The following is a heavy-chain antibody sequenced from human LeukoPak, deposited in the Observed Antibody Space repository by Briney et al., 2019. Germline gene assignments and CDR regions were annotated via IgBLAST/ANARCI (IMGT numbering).Heavy chain of an antibody. Sequence: PGGSLRLSCAASGFTFSSYAMHWVRQAPGKGLEWVAVISYDGSNKYYADSVKGRFTISRDNSKNTLYLQMNSLRAEDTAVYYCARDDSPQYYDFWSGYPQRGPYRGMDVWGQGTTVTVSS. CDR2: ISYDGSNK. CDR1: GFTFSSYA. V-gene: IGHV3-30-3*01. CDR3: ARDDSPQYYDFWSGYPQRGPYRGMDV. J-gene: IGHJ6*02. D-gene: IGHD3-3*01.